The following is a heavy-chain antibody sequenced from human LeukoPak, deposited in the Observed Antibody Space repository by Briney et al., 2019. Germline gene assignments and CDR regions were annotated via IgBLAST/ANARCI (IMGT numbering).Heavy chain of an antibody. J-gene: IGHJ3*02. V-gene: IGHV3-21*01. Sequence: GGSLRLSCAASGFTFSYYSMNWVRQAPGRGLEWVSSITSSSSYIYYADSVKGRFTISRDNAKNSLYLQMNSLRAEDTAVYHCAAYSYGQTDAFDIWGQGTMVTVSS. CDR3: AAYSYGQTDAFDI. D-gene: IGHD5-18*01. CDR1: GFTFSYYS. CDR2: ITSSSSYI.